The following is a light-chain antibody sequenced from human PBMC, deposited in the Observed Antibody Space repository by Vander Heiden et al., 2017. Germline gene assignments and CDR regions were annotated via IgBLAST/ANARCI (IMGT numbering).Light chain of an antibody. CDR3: RQYYSTPLT. CDR2: WEA. V-gene: IGKV4-1*01. J-gene: IGKJ3*01. Sequence: DIVMTQSPDFQALPLGERATINCKSSQSVLYSSNNKNYLAWYQQKPGRPPKLLIYWEATRESGVPDRFSGSGSGTDFTLTISSLQAEDVAVYYCRQYYSTPLTFGPGTKVDIK. CDR1: QSVLYSSNNKNY.